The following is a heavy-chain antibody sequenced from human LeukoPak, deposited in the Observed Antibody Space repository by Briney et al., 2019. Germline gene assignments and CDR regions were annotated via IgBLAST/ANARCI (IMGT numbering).Heavy chain of an antibody. D-gene: IGHD2-2*02. V-gene: IGHV4-38-2*02. J-gene: IGHJ5*02. Sequence: SETLSLTCAVSGYSLISGYYWGWIRQPPGEGLECIGSFYHSGSTYYNPSLKSRVTISVDTSKNQFSLKLSSVTASDTAAYYCAREWHCSSTSCYTLWFVPWGQGTLVTVSS. CDR3: AREWHCSSTSCYTLWFVP. CDR2: FYHSGST. CDR1: GYSLISGYY.